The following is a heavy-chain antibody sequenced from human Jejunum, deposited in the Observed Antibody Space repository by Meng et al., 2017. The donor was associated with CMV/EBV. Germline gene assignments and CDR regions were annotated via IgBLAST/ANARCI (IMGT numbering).Heavy chain of an antibody. CDR2: ISSSGSAM. D-gene: IGHD2-2*01. Sequence: DHYMSWIRQAPGKGLEWVSYISSSGSAMHYSDSVKGRFTISRDNAKNSMFLQMNSLRAEDTAVYCCARYCSSTSCYHGSAEYFQNWGQGTLVTVSS. J-gene: IGHJ1*01. V-gene: IGHV3-11*04. CDR3: ARYCSSTSCYHGSAEYFQN. CDR1: DHY.